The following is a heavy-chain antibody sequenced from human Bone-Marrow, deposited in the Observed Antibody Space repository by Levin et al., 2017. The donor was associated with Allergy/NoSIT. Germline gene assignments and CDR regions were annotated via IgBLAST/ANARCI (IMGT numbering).Heavy chain of an antibody. CDR1: GYTFTSYD. CDR2: MNPNSGNT. J-gene: IGHJ6*02. D-gene: IGHD3-9*01. Sequence: ASVKVSCKASGYTFTSYDINWVRQATGQGLEWMGWMNPNSGNTGYAQKFQGRVTMTRNTSISTAYMELSSLRSEDTAVYYCARVGALDILTGYPGKNYYYGMDVWGQGTTVTVSS. V-gene: IGHV1-8*01. CDR3: ARVGALDILTGYPGKNYYYGMDV.